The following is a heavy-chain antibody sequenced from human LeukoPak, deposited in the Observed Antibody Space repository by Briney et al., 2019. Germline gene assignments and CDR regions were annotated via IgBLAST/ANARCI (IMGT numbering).Heavy chain of an antibody. J-gene: IGHJ4*02. Sequence: SETLSLTCTVSGGSISSSSYFWGWIRQPPGKGLEWIGSIYDSGSTYYNPSLKSRVTISVDTSKNQFSLKLSSVTAADTAVCYCARENSSSRFDYWGQGTLVTVSS. CDR2: IYDSGST. CDR3: ARENSSSRFDY. V-gene: IGHV4-39*07. D-gene: IGHD6-13*01. CDR1: GGSISSSSYF.